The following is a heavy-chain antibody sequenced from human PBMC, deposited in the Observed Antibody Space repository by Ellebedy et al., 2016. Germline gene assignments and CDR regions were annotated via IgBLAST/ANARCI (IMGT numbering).Heavy chain of an antibody. D-gene: IGHD6-19*01. Sequence: GESLKISXAASGFTFSSYGMHWVRQAPGKGLEWVAVIWYDGSNKYYADSVKGRFTISRDNSKNTLYLQMNSLRAEDTAVYYCARGGQWLGGKDYMDVWGRGTTVTVSS. J-gene: IGHJ6*03. V-gene: IGHV3-33*01. CDR2: IWYDGSNK. CDR1: GFTFSSYG. CDR3: ARGGQWLGGKDYMDV.